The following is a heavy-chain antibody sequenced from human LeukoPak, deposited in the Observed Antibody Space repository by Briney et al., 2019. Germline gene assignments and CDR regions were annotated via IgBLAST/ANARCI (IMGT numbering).Heavy chain of an antibody. CDR1: GGSISSYY. CDR3: ARDGALGGYGTGGYYFDY. D-gene: IGHD5-12*01. CDR2: IYYSGST. J-gene: IGHJ4*02. Sequence: SETLSLTCTVSGGSISSYYWSWIRQPPGKGLEWIGSIYYSGSTYYNPSLKSRVTISVDTSKNQFSLKLSSVTAADTAVYYCARDGALGGYGTGGYYFDYWGQGTLVTVSS. V-gene: IGHV4-59*12.